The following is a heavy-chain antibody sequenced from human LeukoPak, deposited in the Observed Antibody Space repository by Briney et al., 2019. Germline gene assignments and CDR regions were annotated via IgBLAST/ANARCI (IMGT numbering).Heavy chain of an antibody. CDR1: GFTFSSYG. CDR2: TFQGGGEI. Sequence: PGGSLRLSCAASGFTFSSYGMHWVRQPPGKGLEWVSSTFQGGGEIHYADSVRGRFTISRDNSRSTLFLQMNSLRREDTAIYYCATYRQVMLPFESWGQGTLVTASS. CDR3: ATYRQVMLPFES. D-gene: IGHD5-18*01. J-gene: IGHJ4*02. V-gene: IGHV3-NL1*01.